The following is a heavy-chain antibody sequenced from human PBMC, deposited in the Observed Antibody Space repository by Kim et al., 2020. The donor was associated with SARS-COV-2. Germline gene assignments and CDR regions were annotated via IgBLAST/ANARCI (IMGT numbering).Heavy chain of an antibody. V-gene: IGHV3-33*08. CDR2: IWYDGSNK. D-gene: IGHD3-10*01. CDR3: AASITHYGMDV. J-gene: IGHJ6*02. CDR1: GFTFSSYG. Sequence: GGSLRLSCAASGFTFSSYGMHWVRQAPGKGLEWVAVIWYDGSNKYYADSVKGRFTISRDNSKNTLYLQMNSLRAEDTAVYYCAASITHYGMDVWGQGTTVTVSS.